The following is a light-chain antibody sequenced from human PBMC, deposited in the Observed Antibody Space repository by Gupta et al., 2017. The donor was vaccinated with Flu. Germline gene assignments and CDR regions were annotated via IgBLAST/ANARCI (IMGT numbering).Light chain of an antibody. CDR1: RSLVHRNGNTY. Sequence: PVTLGPPAAISFRSSRSLVHRNGNTYLCCFQQRLGQPTRRLIYRVSKRDSGVPDRISGSGSGTDFTLKISRVEAEDVGVYYCMQGTHRPTFGQGTKVEIK. J-gene: IGKJ1*01. V-gene: IGKV2-30*02. CDR3: MQGTHRPT. CDR2: RVS.